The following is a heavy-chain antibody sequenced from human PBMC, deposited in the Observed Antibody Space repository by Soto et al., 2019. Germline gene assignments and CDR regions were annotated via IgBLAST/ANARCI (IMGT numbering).Heavy chain of an antibody. CDR3: ASLRRRSIAVAGTQIDY. CDR1: GGTFSSYA. D-gene: IGHD6-19*01. V-gene: IGHV1-69*13. Sequence: ASVKVSCKASGGTFSSYAISWVRQAPGQGLEWMGGIIPIFGTANYAQKFQGRVTITADESTSTAYMELSSLRSEDTAVYYCASLRRRSIAVAGTQIDYWGQGTLVTVSS. CDR2: IIPIFGTA. J-gene: IGHJ4*02.